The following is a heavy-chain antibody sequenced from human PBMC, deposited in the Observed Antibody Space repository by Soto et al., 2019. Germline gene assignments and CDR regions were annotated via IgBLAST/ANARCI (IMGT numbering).Heavy chain of an antibody. D-gene: IGHD6-19*01. CDR3: ARGGGWYVWFDP. J-gene: IGHJ5*02. Sequence: ASVKVSCKASGYTFTSYAMHWVRQTPGQRLEWMGWINAGNGNTKYSQKFQGRVTITRDTSASTAYMELSSLRSEDTAVYYCARGGGWYVWFDPWGQGTLVTVSS. V-gene: IGHV1-3*01. CDR1: GYTFTSYA. CDR2: INAGNGNT.